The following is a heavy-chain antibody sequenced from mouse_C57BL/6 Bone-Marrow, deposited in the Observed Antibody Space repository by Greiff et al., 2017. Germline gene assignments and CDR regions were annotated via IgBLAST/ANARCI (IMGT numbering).Heavy chain of an antibody. J-gene: IGHJ3*01. V-gene: IGHV5-6*01. CDR2: ISSGGSYT. Sequence: EVQGVESGGDLVKPGGSLKLSCAASGFTFSSYGLSWVRLTPDKRLEWVATISSGGSYTYYTDSVKGRFTISRDNAETTLYMQMSSLKSEDTAMYYCARQRRLRRALFAYWSQGTLVTVSA. CDR3: ARQRRLRRALFAY. CDR1: GFTFSSYG. D-gene: IGHD2-4*01.